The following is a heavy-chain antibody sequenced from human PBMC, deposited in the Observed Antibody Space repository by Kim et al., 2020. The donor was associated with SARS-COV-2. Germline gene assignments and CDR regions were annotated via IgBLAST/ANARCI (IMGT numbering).Heavy chain of an antibody. D-gene: IGHD3-22*01. Sequence: GGSLRLSCAASGFTVSSNYMSWVRQAPGKGLEWVSVIYSGGSTYYADSVKGRFTISRDNSKNTLYLQMNSLRAEDTAVYYCARDRSSGYPQVRDAFDIWGQGTMVTVSS. J-gene: IGHJ3*02. CDR1: GFTVSSNY. CDR3: ARDRSSGYPQVRDAFDI. CDR2: IYSGGST. V-gene: IGHV3-53*01.